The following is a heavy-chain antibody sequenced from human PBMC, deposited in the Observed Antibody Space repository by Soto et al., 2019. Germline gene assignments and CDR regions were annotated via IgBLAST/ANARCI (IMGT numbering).Heavy chain of an antibody. CDR3: ARGRILSRWATGGWFDP. D-gene: IGHD5-12*01. V-gene: IGHV4-34*01. Sequence: SETLSLTCAVYGGSFSGYYWSWIRQPPGKGLEWIGEINHSGSTNYNPSLKSRVTISVDTSKNQFSLKLSSVTTADTAVYYCARGRILSRWATGGWFDPWGQGTLVTVSS. CDR2: INHSGST. CDR1: GGSFSGYY. J-gene: IGHJ5*02.